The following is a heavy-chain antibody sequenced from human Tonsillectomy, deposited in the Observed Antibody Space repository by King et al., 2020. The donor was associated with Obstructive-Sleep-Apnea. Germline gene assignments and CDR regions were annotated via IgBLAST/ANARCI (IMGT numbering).Heavy chain of an antibody. D-gene: IGHD3-10*01. CDR2: IIPLLDIT. Sequence: VQLVQSGAEVKKPGSSVKVSCKTSGGTFSSYAINLVRQAPGQGLEWMVRIIPLLDITNYAQKCQGRVTSTADKSTSTAYMGLSSLRSEDTAVYYCARVRYYGSGSYYISGAFDIWGQGTMVTVSS. CDR1: GGTFSSYA. V-gene: IGHV1-69*04. J-gene: IGHJ3*02. CDR3: ARVRYYGSGSYYISGAFDI.